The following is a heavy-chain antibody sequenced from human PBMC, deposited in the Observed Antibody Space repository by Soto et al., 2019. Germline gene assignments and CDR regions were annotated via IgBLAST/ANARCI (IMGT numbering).Heavy chain of an antibody. CDR3: ATPGIVGATRPYDYYYYSGMDV. D-gene: IGHD1-26*01. V-gene: IGHV1-24*01. CDR2: FDPEDGET. J-gene: IGHJ6*02. Sequence: GASVKVSCKVSGYTLTELSMHWVRQAPGKGLEWMGGFDPEDGETIYAQKFQGRVTMTEDTSTDTAYMELSSLRSEDTAVYYCATPGIVGATRPYDYYYYSGMDVWGQGTTVTVSS. CDR1: GYTLTELS.